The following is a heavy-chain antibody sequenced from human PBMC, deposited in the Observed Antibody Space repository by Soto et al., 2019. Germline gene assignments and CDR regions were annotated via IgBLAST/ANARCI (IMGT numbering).Heavy chain of an antibody. V-gene: IGHV4-31*03. CDR1: GGSISSGGYY. Sequence: SETLSLTCTVSGGSISSGGYYWSWIRQHPGQGLEWIGYIYYSGSTYYNPSLKSRVTISVDTSKNQFSLKLSSVTAADTAVYYCARDREYYDSSGSSRMDVWGQGTTVTVSS. J-gene: IGHJ6*02. CDR2: IYYSGST. CDR3: ARDREYYDSSGSSRMDV. D-gene: IGHD3-22*01.